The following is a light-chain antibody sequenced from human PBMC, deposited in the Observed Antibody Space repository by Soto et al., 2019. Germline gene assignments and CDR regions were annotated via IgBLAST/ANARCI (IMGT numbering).Light chain of an antibody. V-gene: IGKV3-20*01. CDR2: GTS. CDR3: QHYGSSPPEFT. J-gene: IGKJ3*01. Sequence: EIVLTQSPGTLSLSAGERVTLSCRASQSVSSNYLAWYQQKPGQAPRLLIFGTSYRATGIPDRFSGSGSGTVFTLTINRLEPEDFALYYCQHYGSSPPEFTFGPGTKVDIK. CDR1: QSVSSNY.